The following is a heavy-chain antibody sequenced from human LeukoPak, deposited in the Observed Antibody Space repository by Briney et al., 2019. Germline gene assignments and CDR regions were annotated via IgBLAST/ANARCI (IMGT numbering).Heavy chain of an antibody. J-gene: IGHJ4*02. V-gene: IGHV4-59*01. CDR2: IYNTGST. D-gene: IGHD1-26*01. CDR1: LVPTSGYY. CDR3: SGRSPRSTYLDY. Sequence: SETLSLTCTVSLVPTSGYYWIGSRQPPGKELEYIGNIYNTGSTNYNPSLKSRVTISVDTSKNQFSLKLPTVAAADTAVYYCSGRSPRSTYLDYWGQGTLVTVSS.